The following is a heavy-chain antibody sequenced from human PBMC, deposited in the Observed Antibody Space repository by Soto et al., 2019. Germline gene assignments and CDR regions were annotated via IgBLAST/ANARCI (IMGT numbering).Heavy chain of an antibody. D-gene: IGHD5-18*01. CDR2: ISRNSGSI. Sequence: EVQLVESGGGLVQPGRSLRLSCAASGFTFDDYAMHWVRQAPGKGLEWVSGISRNSGSIGYADSVKGRFTISRDNAKNSRYLQMNSLRAEYTALYYCAKDTPGLLGYGGQGTLVTVSS. CDR3: AKDTPGLLGY. V-gene: IGHV3-9*01. CDR1: GFTFDDYA. J-gene: IGHJ4*02.